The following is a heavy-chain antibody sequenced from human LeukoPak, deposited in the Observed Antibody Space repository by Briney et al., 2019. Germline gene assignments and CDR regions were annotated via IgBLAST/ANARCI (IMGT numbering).Heavy chain of an antibody. CDR3: AKDRETTASGTFDF. J-gene: IGHJ4*02. D-gene: IGHD6-13*01. V-gene: IGHV3-23*01. Sequence: GGSLRLSCAASGFTFSSYAMSWVRQAPGKGLEWVSTISASGGSTYYADSVKGRFTISRDSSNNTLYLQMNSLRAEDTGVYFCAKDRETTASGTFDFRGQGTLVTVSS. CDR1: GFTFSSYA. CDR2: ISASGGST.